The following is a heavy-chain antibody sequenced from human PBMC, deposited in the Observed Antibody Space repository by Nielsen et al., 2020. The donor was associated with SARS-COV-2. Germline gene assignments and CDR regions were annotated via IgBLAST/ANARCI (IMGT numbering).Heavy chain of an antibody. CDR1: GGSISSYY. J-gene: IGHJ5*02. V-gene: IGHV4-59*13. CDR2: IYYSGST. Sequence: SETLSLSCTVSGGSISSYYWSWIRQPPGKGLEWIGYIYYSGSTNYNPSLKSRVTISVDTSKNQFSLKLSSVTAADTAVYYCARDHGRGDNWFDPWGQGTLVTVSS. D-gene: IGHD3-10*01. CDR3: ARDHGRGDNWFDP.